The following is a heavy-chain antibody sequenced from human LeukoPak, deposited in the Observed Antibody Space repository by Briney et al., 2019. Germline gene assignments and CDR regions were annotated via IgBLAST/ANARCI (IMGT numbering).Heavy chain of an antibody. J-gene: IGHJ6*03. CDR3: ATIKSGYDRLYYYSYYMDV. CDR1: GFTFTNYN. V-gene: IGHV1-46*01. D-gene: IGHD5-12*01. CDR2: INPSGGST. Sequence: GASVKVSCKASGFTFTNYNMHWVRQAPGQGLEWMGIINPSGGSTNYAQNFQARVTMTEDTSTDTAYMELSSLRSEDTAVYYCATIKSGYDRLYYYSYYMDVWGKGTTVTISS.